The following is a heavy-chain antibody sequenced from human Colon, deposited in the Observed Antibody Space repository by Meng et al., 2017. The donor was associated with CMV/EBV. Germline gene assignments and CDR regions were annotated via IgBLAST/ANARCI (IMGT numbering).Heavy chain of an antibody. J-gene: IGHJ4*02. CDR3: GRDLSGERDH. CDR1: GFIFSNYW. Sequence: DAELGESGGGLVPSGGSLSLPCVGSGFIFSNYWMHWVRQVPGGGLLWVSRIDNYGTITSYADSVKGRFTISRDNAKNTLYLQIDSLRVDDSAVYYCGRDLSGERDHWGQGTLVTVSS. CDR2: IDNYGTIT. D-gene: IGHD1-26*01. V-gene: IGHV3-74*01.